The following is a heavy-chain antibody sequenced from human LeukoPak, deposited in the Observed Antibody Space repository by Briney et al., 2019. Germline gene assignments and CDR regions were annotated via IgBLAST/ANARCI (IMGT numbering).Heavy chain of an antibody. CDR2: INWDGGKT. CDR3: ARHSDYDILTGPNDY. V-gene: IGHV3-43*01. CDR1: GFTFDDYT. Sequence: PGGSLRLSCAASGFTFDDYTMHWVRHTPGKGLEWISLINWDGGKTYYADSLKGRSTISRDNAKNSLYLQMNSLGAEDTAVYYCARHSDYDILTGPNDYWGQGTLVTVSS. J-gene: IGHJ4*02. D-gene: IGHD3-9*01.